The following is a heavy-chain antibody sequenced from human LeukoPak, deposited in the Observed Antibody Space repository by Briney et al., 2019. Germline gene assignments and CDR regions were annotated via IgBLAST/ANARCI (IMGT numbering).Heavy chain of an antibody. CDR3: ARGPPQIVATVLLNWFDP. CDR2: MNPNSGNT. D-gene: IGHD5-12*01. V-gene: IGHV1-8*01. J-gene: IGHJ5*02. CDR1: VYTFTSYD. Sequence: ASVKVSCKSSVYTFTSYDINWVRQATGQGLEWMGWMNPNSGNTGYAQKFQGRVTMTRNTSISTAYMELSSLRSEDTAVYYCARGPPQIVATVLLNWFDPWGQGTVVTVSS.